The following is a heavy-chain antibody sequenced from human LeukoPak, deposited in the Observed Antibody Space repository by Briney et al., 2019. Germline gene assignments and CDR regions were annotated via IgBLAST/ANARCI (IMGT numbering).Heavy chain of an antibody. V-gene: IGHV7-4-1*02. Sequence: ASVKVSCKASGYAFIDYAINWVRQAPGQGLEWMGWINTNTGNPTYAQGFTGRFVFSLDTSVSTTYLQISSLKAEDTAVYYCARDPGDDLIVPGDPWGQGTLVTVSS. J-gene: IGHJ5*02. CDR1: GYAFIDYA. CDR3: ARDPGDDLIVPGDP. D-gene: IGHD2-2*01. CDR2: INTNTGNP.